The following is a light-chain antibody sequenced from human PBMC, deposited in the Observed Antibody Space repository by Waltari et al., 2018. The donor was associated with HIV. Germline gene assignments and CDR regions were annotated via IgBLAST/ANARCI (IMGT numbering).Light chain of an antibody. V-gene: IGLV1-40*01. CDR2: GNS. CDR3: QSYDSSLTVVI. CDR1: SSTIGAGYD. Sequence: QSVLTQPPSVSGAQGKRSTIPCTGTSSTIGAGYDVHWYQQVPGTAPKLLIFGNSNRPSGVPDRFSGSKSATSASLAITGLQAEDEADYYCQSYDSSLTVVIFGGGTKLTVL. J-gene: IGLJ2*01.